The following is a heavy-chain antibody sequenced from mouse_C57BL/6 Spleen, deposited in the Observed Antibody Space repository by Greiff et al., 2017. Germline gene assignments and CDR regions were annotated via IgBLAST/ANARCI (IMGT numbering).Heavy chain of an antibody. CDR2: IDPSDSYT. Sequence: QVQLQQPGAELVKPGASVKLSCKASGYTFTSYWMQWVKQRPGQGLEWLGEIDPSDSYTNYNQKFKGKATLTVDTSSSTAYMQLSSLTSEDSAVYYCARNYYGSSYYYAMDYWGQGTSVTVSS. J-gene: IGHJ4*01. V-gene: IGHV1-50*01. CDR3: ARNYYGSSYYYAMDY. D-gene: IGHD1-1*01. CDR1: GYTFTSYW.